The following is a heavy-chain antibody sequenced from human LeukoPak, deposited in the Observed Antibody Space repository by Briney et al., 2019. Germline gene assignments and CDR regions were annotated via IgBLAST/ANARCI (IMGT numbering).Heavy chain of an antibody. J-gene: IGHJ5*02. V-gene: IGHV4-34*01. CDR2: INHSGST. CDR3: ARGDIVVVPAARSVHNWFDP. CDR1: GGSFSGYY. D-gene: IGHD2-2*01. Sequence: PSETLSLTCAVYGGSFSGYYWGWIRQPPGKGLEWIGEINHSGSTNYNPSLKSRVTISVDTSKNQFSLKLSSVTAADTAVYYCARGDIVVVPAARSVHNWFDPWGQGTLVTVSS.